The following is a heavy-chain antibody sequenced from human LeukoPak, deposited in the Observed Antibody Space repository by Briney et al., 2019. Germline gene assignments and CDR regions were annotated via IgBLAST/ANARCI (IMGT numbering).Heavy chain of an antibody. CDR1: GFTFSSYW. CDR3: ARTVEVPN. CDR2: IKRDGREK. V-gene: IGHV3-7*01. J-gene: IGHJ4*02. Sequence: GGSLRLSCAASGFTFSSYWMSWVGRAPGKGLEWVANIKRDGREKYYVDSVKGRFTISRDNAKNSLYLQMNSLRIEDTAVYFCARTVEVPNWGQGTLVTVSS. D-gene: IGHD4-17*01.